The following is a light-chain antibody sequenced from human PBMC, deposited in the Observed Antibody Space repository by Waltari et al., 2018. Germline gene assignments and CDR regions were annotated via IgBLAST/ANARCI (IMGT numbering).Light chain of an antibody. V-gene: IGLV1-40*01. CDR2: GNN. Sequence: QSVLTQPPSVSGAPGQRVTISCTGSSSNIGATFGVQRYQHLPGTAPKLLIYGNNNRPSGVPDRFSGSKSGTSASLAITGLQTEDEADYYCQSYDSSLSGYVFGSGTKVTVL. CDR1: SSNIGATFG. CDR3: QSYDSSLSGYV. J-gene: IGLJ1*01.